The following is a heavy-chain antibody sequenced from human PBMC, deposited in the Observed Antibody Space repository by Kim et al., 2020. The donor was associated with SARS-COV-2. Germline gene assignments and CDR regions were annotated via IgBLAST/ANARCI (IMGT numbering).Heavy chain of an antibody. CDR3: AKGERRRQKYDILTGSSDY. V-gene: IGHV3-23*01. Sequence: GRFTISRDNPKNTLYLQMNSLRAEDTAVYYCAKGERRRQKYDILTGSSDYWGQGTLVTVSS. D-gene: IGHD3-9*01. J-gene: IGHJ4*02.